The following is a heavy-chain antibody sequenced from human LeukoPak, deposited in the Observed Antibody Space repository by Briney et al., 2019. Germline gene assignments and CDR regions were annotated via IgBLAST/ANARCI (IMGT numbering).Heavy chain of an antibody. J-gene: IGHJ4*02. CDR2: ISYDGSNK. V-gene: IGHV3-30-3*01. D-gene: IGHD3-9*01. CDR1: GFTFSSYA. Sequence: GGSQRLSCAASGFTFSSYAMQWVRQAPGKGLEWVAVISYDGSNKYYADSVKGRFTISRDNSKNTLYLQMNSLRAEDTAVYYCAAEGRIYDILTGRNYFDYWGQGTLVTVSS. CDR3: AAEGRIYDILTGRNYFDY.